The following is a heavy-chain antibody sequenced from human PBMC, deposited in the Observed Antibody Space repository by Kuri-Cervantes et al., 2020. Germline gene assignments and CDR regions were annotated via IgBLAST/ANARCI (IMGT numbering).Heavy chain of an antibody. CDR3: ARGRRAMVRGVIGY. CDR1: RFTSNNYT. J-gene: IGHJ4*02. V-gene: IGHV4-34*01. Sequence: GSLRLSCVDSRFTSNNYTMKWVRQAPGKGLEWIGEIDHSGSTNYNPSLKSRVIISVDTSKNQFSLKLSSVTAADTAVYYCARGRRAMVRGVIGYWGQGTLVTVSS. D-gene: IGHD3-10*01. CDR2: IDHSGST.